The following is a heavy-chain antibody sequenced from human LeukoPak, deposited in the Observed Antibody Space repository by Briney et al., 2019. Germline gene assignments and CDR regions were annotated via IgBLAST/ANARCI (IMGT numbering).Heavy chain of an antibody. Sequence: GGSLRLSCAGSGCTLNNYAIHWVRQAPGKGLEWVAYISSGDARMDHAESVKGRFTISRDNAKNSLSLQMNSLRAEDTAVYYCARPSVYGFDAFDMWGQGTMVIVSA. D-gene: IGHD5/OR15-5a*01. CDR1: GCTLNNYA. CDR2: ISSGDARM. J-gene: IGHJ3*02. CDR3: ARPSVYGFDAFDM. V-gene: IGHV3-48*03.